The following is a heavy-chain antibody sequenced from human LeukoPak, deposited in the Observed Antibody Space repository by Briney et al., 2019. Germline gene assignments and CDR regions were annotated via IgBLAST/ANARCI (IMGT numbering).Heavy chain of an antibody. CDR2: ISAYNGNT. D-gene: IGHD6-25*01. CDR3: AREADYYYYGMDV. CDR1: RYTFTSYG. Sequence: ASVKVSCKASRYTFTSYGISWVRQAPGQGGEGMGWISAYNGNTNYAQKLQGRVTMTTDASTSTAYMELRSLRSDDTAVYYCAREADYYYYGMDVWGQGTTVTVSS. J-gene: IGHJ6*02. V-gene: IGHV1-18*01.